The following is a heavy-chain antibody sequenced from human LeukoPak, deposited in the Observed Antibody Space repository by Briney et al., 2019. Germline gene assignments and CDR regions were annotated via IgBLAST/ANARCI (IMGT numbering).Heavy chain of an antibody. J-gene: IGHJ4*02. CDR1: GFTFSSYW. CDR2: IYYSGST. Sequence: GSLRLSCAASGFTFSSYWMSWVRQPPGKGLEWIGSIYYSGSTYYNPSLKSRVTISVDTSKNQFSLKLSSVTAADTAVYYCASTGSGGFYYGSGSYYGYWGQGTLVTVSS. CDR3: ASTGSGGFYYGSGSYYGY. D-gene: IGHD3-10*01. V-gene: IGHV4-39*07.